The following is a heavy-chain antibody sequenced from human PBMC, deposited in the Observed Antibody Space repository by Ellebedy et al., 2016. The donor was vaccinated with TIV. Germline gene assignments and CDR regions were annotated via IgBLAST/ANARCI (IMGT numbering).Heavy chain of an antibody. J-gene: IGHJ4*02. CDR2: IYSGGDT. V-gene: IGHV3-66*01. CDR3: VVNIYSVFF. Sequence: PGGSLRLSCAASGFTVSSNYMSWVRQAPGKGLEWVSVIYSGGDTYYADSVKGRLTISRDNSKNTLYLQFSTLRAVDTAVYYCVVNIYSVFFWGQGTLVSVSS. D-gene: IGHD2-15*01. CDR1: GFTVSSNY.